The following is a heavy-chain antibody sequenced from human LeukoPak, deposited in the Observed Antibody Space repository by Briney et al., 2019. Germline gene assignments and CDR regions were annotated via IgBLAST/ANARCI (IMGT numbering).Heavy chain of an antibody. Sequence: PGGSLRLSCAASGFTFSSYAMSWVRQAPGKGLEWVSAISGSGGSTYYADSVKGRFTISRDNSKNTLYLQMNSLRAEDTAVYYCAKARAKGVAAAGSYWGQGTLVTVSS. D-gene: IGHD6-13*01. CDR1: GFTFSSYA. V-gene: IGHV3-23*01. CDR2: ISGSGGST. J-gene: IGHJ4*02. CDR3: AKARAKGVAAAGSY.